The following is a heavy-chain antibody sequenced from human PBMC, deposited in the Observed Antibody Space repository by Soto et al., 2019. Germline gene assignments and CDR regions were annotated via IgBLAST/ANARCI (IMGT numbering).Heavy chain of an antibody. CDR3: ARVELGYDYADV. J-gene: IGHJ6*02. CDR1: GYTFNAFY. Sequence: GASVKVSFKAFGYTFNAFYMHWVRQAPGQGLEWMGVINPSGDGTSYAQKFQGRVTMTRDTSTSTVYMELSSLRSEDTAVYYCARVELGYDYADVCGQGTTVTVSS. CDR2: INPSGDGT. V-gene: IGHV1-46*02. D-gene: IGHD4-17*01.